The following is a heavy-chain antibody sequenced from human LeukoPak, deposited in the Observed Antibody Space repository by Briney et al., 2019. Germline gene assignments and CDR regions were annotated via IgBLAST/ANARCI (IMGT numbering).Heavy chain of an antibody. CDR1: GYSISGGYY. J-gene: IGHJ4*02. CDR3: ARGPRITMVRGVINYFDY. V-gene: IGHV4-38-2*02. CDR2: IYHSGNT. D-gene: IGHD3-10*01. Sequence: SETLSLTCTVSGYSISGGYYWGWIRQPPGKGLEWIGTIYHSGNTYYNPSLKSRVTISIDTSKNQFSLKLSSVTAADTAVYYCARGPRITMVRGVINYFDYWGQGTLVTVSS.